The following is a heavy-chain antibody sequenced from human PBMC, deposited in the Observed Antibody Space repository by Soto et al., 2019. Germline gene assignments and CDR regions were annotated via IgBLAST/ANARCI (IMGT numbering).Heavy chain of an antibody. D-gene: IGHD2-8*01. J-gene: IGHJ6*03. CDR3: ARSVSMVSYYYMDV. CDR2: FYPADSAT. Sequence: GESLKISCNGSGYSFTSYWIGWARQMPGKGLEWMGMFYPADSATRYSPSFQGQVTISVDKSISTAYLQWSSLKASDTAMYYCARSVSMVSYYYMDVWGKGTTVTVSS. V-gene: IGHV5-51*01. CDR1: GYSFTSYW.